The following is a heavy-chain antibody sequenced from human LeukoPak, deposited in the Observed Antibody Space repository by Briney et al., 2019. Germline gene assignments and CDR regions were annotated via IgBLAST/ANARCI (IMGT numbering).Heavy chain of an antibody. J-gene: IGHJ5*02. CDR1: GGSFSGYY. CDR3: ARTLAGGGWFDP. CDR2: TNHSGST. V-gene: IGHV4-34*01. Sequence: PSETLSLTCAVYGGSFSGYYWSWIRQPPGKGLEWIGETNHSGSTNYNPSLKSRVTISVDTSKNQFSLKLSSVTAADTAVYYCARTLAGGGWFDPWGQGTLVTVSS. D-gene: IGHD6-13*01.